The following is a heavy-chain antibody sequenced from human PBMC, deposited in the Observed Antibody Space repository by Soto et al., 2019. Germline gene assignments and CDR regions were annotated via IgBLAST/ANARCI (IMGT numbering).Heavy chain of an antibody. D-gene: IGHD6-6*01. CDR2: IHYDGNT. J-gene: IGHJ4*02. Sequence: QLQLQESGPGLVKPSETLSLTCTVSGDSITSSSHYWGWIRQPPGKGLECIANIHYDGNTYYNPSLKSRVAISLDTSKNQCSLMLNSVTAADTAVYYCARSSIEPRVFMHPFDSWGQGTLVTVSS. CDR1: GDSITSSSHY. V-gene: IGHV4-39*01. CDR3: ARSSIEPRVFMHPFDS.